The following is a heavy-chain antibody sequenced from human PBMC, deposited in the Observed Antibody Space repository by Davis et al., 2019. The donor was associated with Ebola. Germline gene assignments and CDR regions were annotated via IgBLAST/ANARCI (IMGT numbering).Heavy chain of an antibody. Sequence: SETLSLTCTVSGGSISSYYWSWIRQPPGKGLEWIAYINYSGSTNYNPSLKSRVTISVDTSKNQFSLKLSSVTAADTAVYYCARSPGIARYNWFDPWGQGTLVTVSS. CDR3: ARSPGIARYNWFDP. V-gene: IGHV4-59*01. D-gene: IGHD6-13*01. CDR1: GGSISSYY. CDR2: INYSGST. J-gene: IGHJ5*02.